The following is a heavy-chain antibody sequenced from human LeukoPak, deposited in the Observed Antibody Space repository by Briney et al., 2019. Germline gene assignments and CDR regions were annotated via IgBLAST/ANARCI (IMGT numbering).Heavy chain of an antibody. V-gene: IGHV3-23*01. D-gene: IGHD6-13*01. Sequence: GGSLRLSCAASGFTFSSYAMSWVRQAPGKGLEWVSGIRGSGDSTYYADSVKGRFTISRDNSKNTLYLQMNSLRAEDTAVYYCAKVGGEAAGIYFQHWGQGTLVTVSS. CDR1: GFTFSSYA. CDR3: AKVGGEAAGIYFQH. CDR2: IRGSGDST. J-gene: IGHJ1*01.